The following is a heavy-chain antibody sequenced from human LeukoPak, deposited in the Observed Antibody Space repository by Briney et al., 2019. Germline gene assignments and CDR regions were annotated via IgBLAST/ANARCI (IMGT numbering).Heavy chain of an antibody. J-gene: IGHJ4*02. D-gene: IGHD5-24*01. CDR2: IKQDGSEK. CDR3: ARDNYRLEVATSDY. Sequence: PGGSLRLSCAASGFTFSSYWMSWVRQAPGKGLEWVANIKQDGSEKYYVDSVKGRFTISRDNAKNSLYLQMNSLRAEDTAVYYCARDNYRLEVATSDYWGQGTLVTVSS. V-gene: IGHV3-7*01. CDR1: GFTFSSYW.